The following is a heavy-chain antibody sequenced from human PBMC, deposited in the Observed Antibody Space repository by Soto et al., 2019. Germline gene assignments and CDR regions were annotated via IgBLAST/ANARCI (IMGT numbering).Heavy chain of an antibody. V-gene: IGHV3-21*01. J-gene: IGHJ1*01. CDR1: GFTFSSFG. CDR3: ARDPSSGREYLQH. Sequence: GGSLRLSCAASGFTFSSFGMNWVRQAPGEGLEWVSSISSGSAYIFYSDSVKGRFTISRDNAKSSLYLQMNSLRAEDTAVYYCARDPSSGREYLQHWGQGTLVTVSS. D-gene: IGHD6-19*01. CDR2: ISSGSAYI.